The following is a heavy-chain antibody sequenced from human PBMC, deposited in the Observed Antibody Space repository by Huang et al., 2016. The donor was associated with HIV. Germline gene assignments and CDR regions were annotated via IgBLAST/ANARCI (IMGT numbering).Heavy chain of an antibody. D-gene: IGHD1-26*01. CDR2: IIPFCGTP. CDR1: GDTFNNYG. J-gene: IGHJ4*02. Sequence: QVQLVQSGAEVKKPGSSVKVSCKASGDTFNNYGISWVRQAPGQGLEWMGGIIPFCGTPDYAQSFQGRVTITADESTTTVYMELSSLRSEDMAIYYCARDGGANVEGAMSHFDFWGQGTQVTVSS. CDR3: ARDGGANVEGAMSHFDF. V-gene: IGHV1-69*13.